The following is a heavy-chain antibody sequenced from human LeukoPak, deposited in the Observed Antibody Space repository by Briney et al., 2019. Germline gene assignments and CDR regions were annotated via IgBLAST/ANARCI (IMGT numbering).Heavy chain of an antibody. D-gene: IGHD3-10*01. J-gene: IGHJ5*02. CDR2: INHSGST. Sequence: SETLSLTCAVYGGSFSGYYWSWIRQPPGKGLEWIGEINHSGSTNYNPSLKSRVTISVDTSKNQFSLKLSSVTAADTAVYYCARGGAMVRGVIYNWFDPWAREPWSPSPQ. CDR1: GGSFSGYY. CDR3: ARGGAMVRGVIYNWFDP. V-gene: IGHV4-34*01.